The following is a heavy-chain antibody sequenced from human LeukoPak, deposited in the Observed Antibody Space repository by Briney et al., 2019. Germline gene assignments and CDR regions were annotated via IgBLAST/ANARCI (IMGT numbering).Heavy chain of an antibody. CDR1: GFTFSSYA. CDR3: AKVALVGSTYYDFWSGYLASYFDY. CDR2: ISGSGGST. V-gene: IGHV3-23*01. D-gene: IGHD3-3*01. Sequence: GGSLRLPCAASGFTFSSYAMSWVRQAPGKGLEWVSAISGSGGSTYYADSVKGRFTISRDNSKNTLYLQMNSLRAEDTAVYYCAKVALVGSTYYDFWSGYLASYFDYWGQGTLVTVSS. J-gene: IGHJ4*02.